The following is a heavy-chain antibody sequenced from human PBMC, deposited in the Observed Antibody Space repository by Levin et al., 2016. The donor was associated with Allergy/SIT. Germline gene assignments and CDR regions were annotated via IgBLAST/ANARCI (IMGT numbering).Heavy chain of an antibody. D-gene: IGHD2-21*01. CDR3: TRDIQSYYFDR. CDR2: IWHDGGHK. CDR1: GMTFRNYG. Sequence: GGSLRLSCAASGMTFRNYGMHWVRQAPGKGLEWVALIWHDGGHKFYADSVKGRFSISRDNSKNTLSLQMDSLRAEDTAVYFCTRDIQSYYFDRWGQGTLVTVSS. J-gene: IGHJ4*02. V-gene: IGHV3-33*01.